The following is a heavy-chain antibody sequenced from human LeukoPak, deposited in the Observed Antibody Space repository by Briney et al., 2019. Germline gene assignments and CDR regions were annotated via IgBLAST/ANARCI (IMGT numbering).Heavy chain of an antibody. Sequence: SETLSLTCTVSGGSITSGGYYWSWVRQHPGKGLEWIGYTYYSGRSYYNPSLKSRVTISEDTSNHQFSLKLSSVTAADTAVYFCARVKATYGDYYFDQWGQGTLVTVSS. CDR1: GGSITSGGYY. CDR3: ARVKATYGDYYFDQ. V-gene: IGHV4-31*03. CDR2: TYYSGRS. D-gene: IGHD4-17*01. J-gene: IGHJ4*02.